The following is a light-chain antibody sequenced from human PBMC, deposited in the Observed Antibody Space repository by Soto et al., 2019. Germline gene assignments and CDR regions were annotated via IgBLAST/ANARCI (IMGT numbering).Light chain of an antibody. CDR1: QSVSSN. CDR2: DAS. CDR3: QQRSNWPWT. Sequence: EMVLTQSPATLSLSPGERATLSCRANQSVSSNLVWYQQKPGQAPRLLMYDASTRATGIPPRFSGSGSGTDFTLTISSLEPEDFAVYYCQQRSNWPWTFGQGTRADIK. J-gene: IGKJ1*01. V-gene: IGKV3-11*01.